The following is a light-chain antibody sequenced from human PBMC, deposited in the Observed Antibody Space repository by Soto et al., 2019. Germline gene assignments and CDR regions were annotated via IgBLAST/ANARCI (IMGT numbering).Light chain of an antibody. V-gene: IGKV4-1*01. J-gene: IGKJ1*01. Sequence: DFVMTQSPDSLAVSLGERATINCTSSQSVLYSSNNNNYLSWYQQKPGQPPKLLIYWASTRESGVPDRFSGSGSGTDFTLTISSLQAEDVAVYYCHQYINAPWTFGQGTKVEIK. CDR3: HQYINAPWT. CDR1: QSVLYSSNNNNY. CDR2: WAS.